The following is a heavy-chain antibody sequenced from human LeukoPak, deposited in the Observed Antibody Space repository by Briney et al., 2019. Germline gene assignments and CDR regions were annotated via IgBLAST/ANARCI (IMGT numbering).Heavy chain of an antibody. V-gene: IGHV4-31*03. D-gene: IGHD3-22*01. CDR3: ARRDSPRYGMDV. J-gene: IGHJ6*02. Sequence: SETLSLTCTVSGGSISSGGYHWYWIRQHPGKGLEWIGHIYYSETTYYNPSLKSRVTISVDTSKNQFSLKLRSVTAADTAVYYCARRDSPRYGMDVWGQGTTVTVS. CDR2: IYYSETT. CDR1: GGSISSGGYH.